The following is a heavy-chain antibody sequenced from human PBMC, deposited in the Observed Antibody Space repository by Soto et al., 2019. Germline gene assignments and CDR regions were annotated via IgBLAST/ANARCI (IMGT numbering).Heavy chain of an antibody. D-gene: IGHD6-6*01. CDR1: GGSVSSGSYY. V-gene: IGHV4-61*01. CDR3: AREGLAARLAGYYFDY. Sequence: SETLSLTCTVSGGSVSSGSYYWSWIRQPPGKGLEWIGYIYYSGSTNYNPSLKSRVTISVDTSKNQFSLKLSSVTAADTAVYYCAREGLAARLAGYYFDYWGQGTQVTVSS. J-gene: IGHJ4*02. CDR2: IYYSGST.